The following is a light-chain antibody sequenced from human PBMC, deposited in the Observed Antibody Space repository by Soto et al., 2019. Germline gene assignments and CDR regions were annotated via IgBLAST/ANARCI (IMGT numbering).Light chain of an antibody. CDR1: SSDVGGYNC. V-gene: IGLV2-14*01. J-gene: IGLJ3*02. Sequence: QSALTQPASVSGSPGQSITISCTGTSSDVGGYNCVSWYQQHPGKAPKLMIYDVSTRPSGVSNRFSGSKSRNTASLTISGLQAEDEADYYCSSYTSSSTLGVFGRGTKLTVL. CDR3: SSYTSSSTLGV. CDR2: DVS.